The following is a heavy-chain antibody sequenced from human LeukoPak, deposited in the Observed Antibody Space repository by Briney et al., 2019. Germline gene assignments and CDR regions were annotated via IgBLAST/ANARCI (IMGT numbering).Heavy chain of an antibody. D-gene: IGHD1-26*01. J-gene: IGHJ5*02. CDR2: ISAYNGNT. V-gene: IGHV1-18*01. CDR1: GYTFTSYG. Sequence: ASVKVSYKASGYTFTSYGISWVRQAPGQGLEWMGWISAYNGNTNYAQKLQGRVTMTTDTSTSTAYMELRSLRSDDTAVYYCARNGQWELANWFDPWGQGTLVTVSS. CDR3: ARNGQWELANWFDP.